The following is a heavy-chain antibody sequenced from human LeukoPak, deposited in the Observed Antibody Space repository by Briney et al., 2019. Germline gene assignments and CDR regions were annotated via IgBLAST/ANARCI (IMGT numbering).Heavy chain of an antibody. CDR2: ISGSGNDI. CDR3: AKDAVDYFDSGGAFDS. Sequence: PGGSLRLSCEASGFTFSSYAIHWVRQAPGKGLEWVSVISGSGNDIFYADSVAGRFIISRDNSENKVYLQIHSMRAEDTAIYYCAKDAVDYFDSGGAFDSWGQGTLVTVSS. V-gene: IGHV3-23*01. J-gene: IGHJ4*02. D-gene: IGHD3-22*01. CDR1: GFTFSSYA.